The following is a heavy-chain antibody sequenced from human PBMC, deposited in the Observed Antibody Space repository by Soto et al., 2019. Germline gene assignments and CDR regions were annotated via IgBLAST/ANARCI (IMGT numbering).Heavy chain of an antibody. CDR3: ATDLKSGTERGKFDY. CDR1: GFTFNNAW. CDR2: IKSNTDGGTA. D-gene: IGHD1-1*01. J-gene: IGHJ4*02. V-gene: IGHV3-15*01. Sequence: EVQLVESGGGLVNPGGSLRLSCAASGFTFNNAWMSWVRQAPGKGLEWVGRIKSNTDGGTADYAAPVNDRFTVSIDDSKNAVYLKMNSLKTEDTAVYYCATDLKSGTERGKFDYWGQGTLVTVSS.